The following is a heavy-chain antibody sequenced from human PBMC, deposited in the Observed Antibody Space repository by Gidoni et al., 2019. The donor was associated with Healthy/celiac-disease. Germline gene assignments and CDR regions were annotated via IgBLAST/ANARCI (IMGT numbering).Heavy chain of an antibody. Sequence: QVHLQESAPGLVTPSQTLSLTCTVSVGSISSGGYYWRWIRQHPGKGLEWIGYIYCSGSTYYSPSLTSLVTISVDTSKNQFSLKLSAETAADSAVYCCARVPLPPVAFDFWGQGTMVTVSS. V-gene: IGHV4-31*01. CDR2: IYCSGST. J-gene: IGHJ3*01. CDR3: ARVPLPPVAFDF. CDR1: VGSISSGGYY.